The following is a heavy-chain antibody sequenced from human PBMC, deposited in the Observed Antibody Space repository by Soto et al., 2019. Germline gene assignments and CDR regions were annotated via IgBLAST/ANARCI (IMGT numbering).Heavy chain of an antibody. CDR3: GFSTMPRTRDLVY. Sequence: SETLSLTCAVSGGSISSGGYSWSRIRQPPGKGLEWIGYIYHSGSTYYNPSLKSRVTISGDTSNNQFSLKLTSVTAADTAVYYCGFSTMPRTRDLVYWGQGALVTVSS. D-gene: IGHD2-2*01. V-gene: IGHV4-30-2*01. CDR2: IYHSGST. J-gene: IGHJ4*02. CDR1: GGSISSGGYS.